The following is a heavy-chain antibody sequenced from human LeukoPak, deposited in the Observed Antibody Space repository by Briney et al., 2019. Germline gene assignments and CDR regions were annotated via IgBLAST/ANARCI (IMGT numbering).Heavy chain of an antibody. J-gene: IGHJ5*02. Sequence: PSETLSLTCTVSGGSISSHYWSWIRQPPGKGLEWIGYIYYSGSTNYNPSLKSRVTISVDTSKNQFSLKLSSVTAVDTAVYYCARVHPQGNWFDPWGQGTLVTVSS. CDR1: GGSISSHY. CDR3: ARVHPQGNWFDP. V-gene: IGHV4-59*11. CDR2: IYYSGST.